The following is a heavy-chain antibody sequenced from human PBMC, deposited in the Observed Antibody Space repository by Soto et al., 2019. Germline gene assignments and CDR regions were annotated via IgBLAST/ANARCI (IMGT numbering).Heavy chain of an antibody. CDR1: GGSISSSSYY. Sequence: SETLSLTCTVSGGSISSSSYYWGWIRQPPGKGLEWIGSIYYSGSTYYNPSLKSRVTISVDTSKNQFSLKLSSVTAADTAVYYCARMIERSIVVVTAIPSRWGQGTLVTVPQ. CDR3: ARMIERSIVVVTAIPSR. V-gene: IGHV4-39*01. D-gene: IGHD2-21*02. CDR2: IYYSGST. J-gene: IGHJ4*02.